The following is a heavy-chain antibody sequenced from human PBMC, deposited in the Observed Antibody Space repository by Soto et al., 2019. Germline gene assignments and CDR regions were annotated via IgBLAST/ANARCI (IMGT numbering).Heavy chain of an antibody. D-gene: IGHD3-22*01. V-gene: IGHV4-59*01. J-gene: IGHJ4*02. Sequence: PSETLSLTCTVSGGSISGYYWSWIRQPPGKGLEWIGYIYYSGGTYYNPSLKSRVSISVDTSKSQFSLRLSSVTAADTAVYYCAIAYDSSGYPLAIDFWGQGTLDTVSS. CDR1: GGSISGYY. CDR3: AIAYDSSGYPLAIDF. CDR2: IYYSGGT.